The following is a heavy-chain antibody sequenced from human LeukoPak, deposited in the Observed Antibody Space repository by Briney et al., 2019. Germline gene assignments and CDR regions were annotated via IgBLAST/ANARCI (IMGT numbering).Heavy chain of an antibody. CDR1: GFTFSSCE. D-gene: IGHD3-22*01. J-gene: IGHJ3*02. CDR2: ISFSGDTK. V-gene: IGHV3-48*03. Sequence: GGSLRLSCAGSGFTFSSCEMNWVGQAPGKGPEWVSYISFSGDTKYYADSVKGRFTVSRDNGENSLFLKMNSLRAEDTAVYYCARDRMGINGYYYHGFDIWGQGTMVTVSS. CDR3: ARDRMGINGYYYHGFDI.